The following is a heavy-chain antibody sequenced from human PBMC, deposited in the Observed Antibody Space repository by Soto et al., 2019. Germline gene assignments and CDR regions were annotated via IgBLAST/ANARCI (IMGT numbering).Heavy chain of an antibody. J-gene: IGHJ4*02. D-gene: IGHD3-10*01. V-gene: IGHV1-46*03. CDR3: TSEGSGSYSHFDY. CDR2: INPSGGNT. CDR1: GYTFTSYY. Sequence: QVQLVQSGAEVKKPGASVKVSCKASGYTFTSYYMHWVRQAPGQGLVWMGIINPSGGNTGYALKFQGRVTLTRDTSTSTVCMELSSLRSEDTAVYYCTSEGSGSYSHFDYCGQGALVTVSS.